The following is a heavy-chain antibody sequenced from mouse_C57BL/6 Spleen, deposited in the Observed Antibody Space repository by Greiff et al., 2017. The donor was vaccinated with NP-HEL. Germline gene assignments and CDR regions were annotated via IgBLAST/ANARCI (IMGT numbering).Heavy chain of an antibody. V-gene: IGHV1-59*01. Sequence: QVQLQQPGAELVRPGTSVKLSCKASGYTFTSYWMHWVKQRPGQGLEWIGVIDPSDSYTNYIQKFKGKATLTVDTSSSTAYMQLSSLTSEDSAVYYCARLRTTGYCAMDYWGQGTSVTVSS. CDR3: ARLRTTGYCAMDY. CDR2: IDPSDSYT. J-gene: IGHJ4*01. CDR1: GYTFTSYW. D-gene: IGHD2-1*01.